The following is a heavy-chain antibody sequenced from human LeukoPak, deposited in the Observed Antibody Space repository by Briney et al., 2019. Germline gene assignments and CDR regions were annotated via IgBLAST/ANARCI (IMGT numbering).Heavy chain of an antibody. J-gene: IGHJ4*02. CDR1: GYSFTSYW. D-gene: IGHD5-18*01. V-gene: IGHV5-51*01. Sequence: GESLKISCKGSGYSFTSYWIGWVRQMPGKGLEWMGIIYPGDSDTRYSPSSQGQVTISADKSISTAYLQWSSLKASDTAMYCCARGAVDTAMVYYFDYWGQGTLVTVSS. CDR3: ARGAVDTAMVYYFDY. CDR2: IYPGDSDT.